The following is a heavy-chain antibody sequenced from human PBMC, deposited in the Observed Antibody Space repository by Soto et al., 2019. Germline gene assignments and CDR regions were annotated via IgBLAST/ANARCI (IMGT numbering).Heavy chain of an antibody. Sequence: QVQLVQSGAEVKKPGASVKVSCKASGYTFTSYYISWVRQAPGQGLEWMGWISAYTGNTNYAQKLQGRVTMTTDTPTSTAYMELRSLRSVDTAVYSCARDLPPVDSWGQGTLITVSS. CDR3: ARDLPPVDS. CDR1: GYTFTSYY. V-gene: IGHV1-18*01. J-gene: IGHJ4*02. CDR2: ISAYTGNT.